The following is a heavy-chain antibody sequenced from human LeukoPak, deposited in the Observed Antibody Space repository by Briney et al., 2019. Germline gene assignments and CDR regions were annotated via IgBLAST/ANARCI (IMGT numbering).Heavy chain of an antibody. Sequence: GASVKVSCKASGYTFTGYYMHWVRQAPGQGLEWMGWINPNSGGTNYAQKFQGRVTMTRDTSISTAYMELSRLRSDDTAVYYCARDLSPDNCGGDCYLSDYWGQGTLVTVSS. J-gene: IGHJ4*02. D-gene: IGHD2-21*02. V-gene: IGHV1-2*02. CDR3: ARDLSPDNCGGDCYLSDY. CDR2: INPNSGGT. CDR1: GYTFTGYY.